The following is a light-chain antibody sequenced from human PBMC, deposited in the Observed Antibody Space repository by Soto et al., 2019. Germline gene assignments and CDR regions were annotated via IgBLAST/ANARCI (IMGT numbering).Light chain of an antibody. V-gene: IGKV1-5*03. CDR3: QQYSTYPWT. J-gene: IGKJ1*01. Sequence: IQMTQSPSTLSASVGDRVTITCRASQSISNWLAWYQQKPGKAPKLLIYKASSLESGVPSRFSGSGSGTEFMLTISSLQPDDFATYYCQQYSTYPWTFGQGTKVEIK. CDR2: KAS. CDR1: QSISNW.